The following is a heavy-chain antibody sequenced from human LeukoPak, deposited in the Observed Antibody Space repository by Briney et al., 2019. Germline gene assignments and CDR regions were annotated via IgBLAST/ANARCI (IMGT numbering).Heavy chain of an antibody. CDR2: IIPIFGTA. Sequence: SVKVSCKASGYTFTGYYMHWVRQAPGQGLEWMGGIIPIFGTANYAQKFQGRVTITADEFTSTAYMELSSLRSEDTAVYYCAREGIAASNWFDPWGQGTLVTVSS. CDR1: GYTFTGYY. CDR3: AREGIAASNWFDP. D-gene: IGHD6-13*01. V-gene: IGHV1-69*13. J-gene: IGHJ5*02.